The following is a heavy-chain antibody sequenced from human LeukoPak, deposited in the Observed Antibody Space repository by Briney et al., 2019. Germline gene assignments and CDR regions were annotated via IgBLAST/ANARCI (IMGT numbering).Heavy chain of an antibody. D-gene: IGHD2-2*01. CDR2: IYYSGST. CDR1: GGSISDYY. J-gene: IGHJ4*02. Sequence: SETLSLTCTVSGGSISDYYWGWIRQPPGKGLEWIGSIYYSGSTYYNPSLKSRVTISVDTSKNQFSLKLSSVTAADTAVYYCARADTNSDYWGQGTLVTVSS. V-gene: IGHV4-39*07. CDR3: ARADTNSDY.